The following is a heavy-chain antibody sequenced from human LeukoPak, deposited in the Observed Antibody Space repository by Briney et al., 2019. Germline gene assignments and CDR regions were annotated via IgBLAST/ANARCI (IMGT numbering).Heavy chain of an antibody. D-gene: IGHD3-10*01. CDR1: GFTFSSYG. J-gene: IGHJ4*02. V-gene: IGHV3-30*02. CDR2: IRYDGSNK. CDR3: AKDHSAKGYYFDY. Sequence: GGSLRLSCAASGFTFSSYGMHWVRQAPGKGLEWVAFIRYDGSNKYYVDSVKGRFTISRDNSKNTQYLQMNSLRAEDTAVYYCAKDHSAKGYYFDYWGQGTLVSVPS.